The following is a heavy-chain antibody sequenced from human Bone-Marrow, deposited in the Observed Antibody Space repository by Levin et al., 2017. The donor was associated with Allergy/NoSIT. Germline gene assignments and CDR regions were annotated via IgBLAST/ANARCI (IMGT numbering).Heavy chain of an antibody. CDR2: IDPSDSYT. Sequence: GESLKISCKGSGYSFTSYWISWVRQMPGKGLEWMGRIDPSDSYTNYSPSFQGHFTISADKSISTAYLQWSSLKASDTAMYYCAIVLSGYYYYYMDVWGKGTTVTVSS. V-gene: IGHV5-10-1*01. CDR1: GYSFTSYW. CDR3: AIVLSGYYYYYMDV. D-gene: IGHD2/OR15-2a*01. J-gene: IGHJ6*03.